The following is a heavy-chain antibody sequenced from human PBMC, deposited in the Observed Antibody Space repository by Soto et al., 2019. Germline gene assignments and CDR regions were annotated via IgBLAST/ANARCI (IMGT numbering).Heavy chain of an antibody. CDR3: ARAGAAPYYYYGMDV. J-gene: IGHJ6*02. V-gene: IGHV1-18*01. Sequence: QVQLVQSGAEVRKPGASVKVSCKASGYTFTSSGISWLRQAPGQGLEWMGWISTYNGDTNDAPKFQDRVTMTIDRSTSTAYMELSSLRSDDAAVSYCARAGAAPYYYYGMDVWGQGTRVTVSS. CDR1: GYTFTSSG. CDR2: ISTYNGDT. D-gene: IGHD2-15*01.